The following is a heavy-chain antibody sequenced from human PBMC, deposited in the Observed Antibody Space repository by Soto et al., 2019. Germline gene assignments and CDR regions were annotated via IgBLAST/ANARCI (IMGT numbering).Heavy chain of an antibody. CDR2: IYYSGST. CDR3: ASQMATANFDY. Sequence: SETLSLTCSVSGGSISSSSYYWGWIRQPPGKGLEWIGSIYYSGSTYYNPSLKSRVTISVDTSKNQFSLKLSSVTAADTAVYYCASQMATANFDYWGQGTLVTVSS. V-gene: IGHV4-39*01. CDR1: GGSISSSSYY. J-gene: IGHJ4*02. D-gene: IGHD5-18*01.